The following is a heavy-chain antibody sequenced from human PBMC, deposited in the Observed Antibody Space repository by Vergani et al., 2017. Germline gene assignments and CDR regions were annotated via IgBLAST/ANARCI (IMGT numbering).Heavy chain of an antibody. Sequence: EVQLVESGGGLVKPGGSLRLSCAASGFTFSSYSMNWVRQASGKGLEWVSSISSSSSYIYYADSVKGRFTISRDNAKNSLYLQMNSLRAEDTAVYYCARRAAAGTGAFDIWGEGRMVTVSS. J-gene: IGHJ3*02. V-gene: IGHV3-21*01. CDR1: GFTFSSYS. CDR2: ISSSSSYI. CDR3: ARRAAAGTGAFDI. D-gene: IGHD6-13*01.